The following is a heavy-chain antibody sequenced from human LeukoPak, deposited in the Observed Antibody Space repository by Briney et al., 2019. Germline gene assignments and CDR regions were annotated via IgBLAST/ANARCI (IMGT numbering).Heavy chain of an antibody. CDR2: INHSGST. Sequence: SGTLSLTCAVSGGSISSSNWWSWVRQPPGKGLEWIGEINHSGSTNYNPSLKSRVTISVDTSKNQFSLKLSSVTAADTAVYYCARVAVAAALDYWGQGTLVTVSS. D-gene: IGHD6-19*01. J-gene: IGHJ4*02. CDR1: GGSISSSNW. V-gene: IGHV4-4*02. CDR3: ARVAVAAALDY.